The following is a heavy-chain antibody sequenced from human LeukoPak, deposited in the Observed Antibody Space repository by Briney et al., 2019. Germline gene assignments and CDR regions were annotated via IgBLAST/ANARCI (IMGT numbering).Heavy chain of an antibody. Sequence: EASVKVSCKASGYTFTDYYMHWVRQAPGQGLEWMGWINPKSGDTNFAQKFQGRVTMTRDTSITTAYMELSRLTSDDTAMYYCARDYYGSGSFSGHWGQGTLVTVSS. CDR2: INPKSGDT. D-gene: IGHD3-10*01. V-gene: IGHV1-2*02. CDR3: ARDYYGSGSFSGH. J-gene: IGHJ4*02. CDR1: GYTFTDYY.